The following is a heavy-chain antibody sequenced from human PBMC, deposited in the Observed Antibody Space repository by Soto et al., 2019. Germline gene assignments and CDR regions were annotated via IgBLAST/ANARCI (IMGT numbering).Heavy chain of an antibody. J-gene: IGHJ5*02. CDR3: ARTLWFGELSWFDP. CDR1: GGSISSYY. D-gene: IGHD3-10*01. CDR2: IYYSGST. V-gene: IGHV4-59*08. Sequence: SETLSLTCTVSGGSISSYYWSWIRQPPGKGLEWIGYIYYSGSTNYNPSLKSRFTLSVDTSKNQFSLKLSSVTAADTAVYYCARTLWFGELSWFDPWGQGTLVTVSS.